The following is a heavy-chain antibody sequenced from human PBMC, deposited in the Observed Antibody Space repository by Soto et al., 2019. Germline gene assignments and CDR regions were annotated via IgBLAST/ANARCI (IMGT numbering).Heavy chain of an antibody. J-gene: IGHJ4*02. CDR1: GFTFSSYA. D-gene: IGHD6-19*01. CDR3: ASSSGGWDFDY. CDR2: ISSNGGST. Sequence: EVQLVESGGGLVQPGGSLRLSCAASGFTFSSYAMHWVRQAPGKGLEYVSAISSNGGSTYYANSVKGRFTISRDNSKNTLYLQMGSLRGEDMAVYYCASSSGGWDFDYWGQGTLVTVSS. V-gene: IGHV3-64*01.